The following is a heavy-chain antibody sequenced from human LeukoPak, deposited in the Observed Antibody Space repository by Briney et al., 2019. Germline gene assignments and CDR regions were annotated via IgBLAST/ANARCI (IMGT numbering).Heavy chain of an antibody. CDR3: VRRGYCSGGSCHSVHFDY. CDR2: IYPGASDT. CDR1: GYSFTSYW. J-gene: IGHJ4*02. Sequence: GESLKISCKGSGYSFTSYWIGWVRQMPGKGLEWMGIIYPGASDTRYSPSFQGQVTISADKSISTAYLQWSSLKASDTAMYYCVRRGYCSGGSCHSVHFDYWGQGTLVTVSS. V-gene: IGHV5-51*01. D-gene: IGHD2-15*01.